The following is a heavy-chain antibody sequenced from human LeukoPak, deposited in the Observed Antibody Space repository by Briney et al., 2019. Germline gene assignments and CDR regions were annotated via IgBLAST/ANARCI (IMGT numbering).Heavy chain of an antibody. J-gene: IGHJ4*02. V-gene: IGHV3-9*01. Sequence: GGSLRLSCAASGFTFSSYAMSWVRQAPGKGLEWVSGISWNSVNIGYADSVEGRFTISRDNAKNSLYLQMNSLRAEDTALYYCAKGPLYYYESTGRIDFWGQGTLVTVSS. CDR1: GFTFSSYA. CDR2: ISWNSVNI. CDR3: AKGPLYYYESTGRIDF. D-gene: IGHD3-22*01.